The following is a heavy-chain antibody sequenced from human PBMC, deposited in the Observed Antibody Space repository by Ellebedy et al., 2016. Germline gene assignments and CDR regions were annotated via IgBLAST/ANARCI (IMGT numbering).Heavy chain of an antibody. Sequence: GESLKISCAASGFTFSSYSMNWVRQAPGKGLEWVSSISSSSSYIYYADSVKGRFTISRDNAKNSLYLQMNSLRAEDTAVYYCVKGIAVAGTFDYWGQGTLVTVSS. D-gene: IGHD6-19*01. CDR3: VKGIAVAGTFDY. CDR2: ISSSSSYI. V-gene: IGHV3-21*01. J-gene: IGHJ4*02. CDR1: GFTFSSYS.